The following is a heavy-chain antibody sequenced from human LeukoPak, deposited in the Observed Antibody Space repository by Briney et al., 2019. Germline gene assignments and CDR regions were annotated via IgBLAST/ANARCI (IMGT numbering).Heavy chain of an antibody. CDR2: INHSGNT. Sequence: SETLSLTCAVYGGSFSGYYWSWIRQPPGKGLEWIGEINHSGNTYYNPSLQSRVTISVDTSKKQFSLKLSSVTAADTVIYYCARVPDAFDIWGQGTMVTVSS. CDR1: GGSFSGYY. CDR3: ARVPDAFDI. V-gene: IGHV4-34*01. J-gene: IGHJ3*02.